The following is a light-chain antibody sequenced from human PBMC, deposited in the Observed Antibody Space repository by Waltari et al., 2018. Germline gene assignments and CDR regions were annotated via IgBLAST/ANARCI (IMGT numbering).Light chain of an antibody. Sequence: DIVMTQSPDSLAVSLGERATINCKSSQSLLYRSNNKHYLAWYQQEPGQPPKLLLYWASTRESGVPDRFSGSGSGTDFTLTISSLQAEDVSVYYCHQYYSTPFTFGPGTKVDIK. J-gene: IGKJ3*01. CDR2: WAS. CDR1: QSLLYRSNNKHY. V-gene: IGKV4-1*01. CDR3: HQYYSTPFT.